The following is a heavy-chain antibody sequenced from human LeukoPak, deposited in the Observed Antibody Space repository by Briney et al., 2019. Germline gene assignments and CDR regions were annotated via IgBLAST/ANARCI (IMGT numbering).Heavy chain of an antibody. CDR1: GYSFTSYW. J-gene: IGHJ4*02. D-gene: IGHD3-10*01. Sequence: GESLKISCKGSGYSFTSYWIGWVRQMPGKGLEWMGIIYPGDSDTRYSPSFQGQVTISADKSISTAYLQWSSLKASDTAMYYCARPRGYYCSGSSYYFDYWGQGTLVTVSS. CDR3: ARPRGYYCSGSSYYFDY. CDR2: IYPGDSDT. V-gene: IGHV5-51*01.